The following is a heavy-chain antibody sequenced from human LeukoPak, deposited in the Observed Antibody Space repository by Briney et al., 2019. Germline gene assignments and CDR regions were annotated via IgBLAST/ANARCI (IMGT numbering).Heavy chain of an antibody. Sequence: SVKVSCKASGGTFSSYTISWVRQAPGQGLEWMGRIIPILGIANYAQKFQGRVTITADKSTSTAYMELSSLRSDDTAVYYCARDIPYSSSYNYFDYWGQGTLVTVSS. CDR2: IIPILGIA. D-gene: IGHD6-13*01. CDR1: GGTFSSYT. CDR3: ARDIPYSSSYNYFDY. V-gene: IGHV1-69*04. J-gene: IGHJ4*02.